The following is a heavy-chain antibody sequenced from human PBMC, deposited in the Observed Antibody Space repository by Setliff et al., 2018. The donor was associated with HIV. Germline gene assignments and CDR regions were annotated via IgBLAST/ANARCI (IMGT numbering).Heavy chain of an antibody. Sequence: GASVKVSCKASGYTLTTHAMHWVRQAPGQSLEWMGWINAGNGNTKYSQKFQGRVTITRDTSARTAYMDLTSPRSEDTAVYYCARGSSGWPYYFDYWGQGTLVTVSS. CDR3: ARGSSGWPYYFDY. CDR1: GYTLTTHA. CDR2: INAGNGNT. D-gene: IGHD6-19*01. V-gene: IGHV1-3*01. J-gene: IGHJ4*02.